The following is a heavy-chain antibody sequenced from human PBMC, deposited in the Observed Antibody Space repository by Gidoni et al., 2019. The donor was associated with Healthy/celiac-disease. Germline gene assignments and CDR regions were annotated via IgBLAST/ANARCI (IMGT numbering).Heavy chain of an antibody. CDR1: GFTFSSYA. J-gene: IGHJ4*02. CDR2: ISSNGGST. D-gene: IGHD2-15*01. Sequence: EVQLVESGGGLVQPGGSLRLSCSASGFTFSSYAMHWVRQAPGKGLEYVSAISSNGGSTYYADSVKGRFTISRDNSKNTLYLQMSSLRAEDTAVYYCVKDRTKYCSGGSCYSPWDYWGQGTLVTVSS. CDR3: VKDRTKYCSGGSCYSPWDY. V-gene: IGHV3-64D*06.